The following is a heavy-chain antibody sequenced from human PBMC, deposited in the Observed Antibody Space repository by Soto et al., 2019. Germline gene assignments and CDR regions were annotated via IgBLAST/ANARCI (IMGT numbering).Heavy chain of an antibody. CDR2: INHSGST. Sequence: SETLSLTCIVSGESISSGDYYWSWIRQPPGKGLEWIGEINHSGSTNYNPSLKSRVTISVDTSKNQFSLKLSSVTAADTAVYYCATRVIYSSISGDWFDPWGQGTLVTVSS. V-gene: IGHV4-34*01. D-gene: IGHD6-13*01. CDR1: GESISSGDYY. CDR3: ATRVIYSSISGDWFDP. J-gene: IGHJ5*02.